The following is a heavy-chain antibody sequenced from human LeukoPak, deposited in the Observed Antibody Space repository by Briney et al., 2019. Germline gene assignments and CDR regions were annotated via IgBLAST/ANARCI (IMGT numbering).Heavy chain of an antibody. V-gene: IGHV1-2*02. CDR3: ARGRYYDSGGYDEAFDI. Sequence: AAVTVSCMASGYTFTDYYMHWVRQARCQGLAWMGWINPNSGGTNYAQNLQGRVTMTTDTSTTTAYMELRSLRSDDTAVYYCARGRYYDSGGYDEAFDIWGQGTAVTVSS. CDR2: INPNSGGT. J-gene: IGHJ3*02. D-gene: IGHD3-22*01. CDR1: GYTFTDYY.